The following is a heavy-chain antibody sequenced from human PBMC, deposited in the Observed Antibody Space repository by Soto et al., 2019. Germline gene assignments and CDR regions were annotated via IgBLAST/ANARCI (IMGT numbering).Heavy chain of an antibody. V-gene: IGHV1-69*13. CDR1: GGTFSSYP. CDR3: ARPRTTATTKGYDY. J-gene: IGHJ4*02. D-gene: IGHD1-1*01. Sequence: ASVKVSCKASGGTFSSYPIGWVRQAPGQGLEWMGVIIPIFGTTNYAQRFQGRVTISADESTSTAYMELSSLRYEDTAVYFCARPRTTATTKGYDYWGQGTMVTV. CDR2: IIPIFGTT.